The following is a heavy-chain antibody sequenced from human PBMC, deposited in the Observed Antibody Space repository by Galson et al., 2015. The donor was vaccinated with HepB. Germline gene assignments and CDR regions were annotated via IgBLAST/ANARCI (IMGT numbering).Heavy chain of an antibody. V-gene: IGHV3-30-3*01. CDR3: ASGRYYYDDLVPFLLY. J-gene: IGHJ4*02. D-gene: IGHD3-22*01. CDR2: ISYDGSNK. CDR1: GFTFSSYA. Sequence: SLRLSCAASGFTFSSYAMHWVRQAPGKGLEWVAVISYDGSNKYYADSMKGRFTISRDNSKSTLYLQMNSLRAEDTAVYYCASGRYYYDDLVPFLLYWGQGTLVTVSS.